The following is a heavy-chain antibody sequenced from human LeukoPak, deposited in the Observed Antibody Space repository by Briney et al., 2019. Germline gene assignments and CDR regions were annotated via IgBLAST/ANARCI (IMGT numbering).Heavy chain of an antibody. J-gene: IGHJ4*02. D-gene: IGHD3-22*01. Sequence: RGGSLRLSCVLAVISLSNYCMSGVRHAPRGGRGWGAGISGRGGGTKYAHDVNSRFTISRDNAKNTLFLQIKSLRVEDTAVYFCAKRGVVIRVILVGLHKEAYYFDSWGQGAVVTVSS. CDR1: VISLSNYC. V-gene: IGHV3-23*01. CDR2: ISGRGGGT. CDR3: AKRGVVIRVILVGLHKEAYYFDS.